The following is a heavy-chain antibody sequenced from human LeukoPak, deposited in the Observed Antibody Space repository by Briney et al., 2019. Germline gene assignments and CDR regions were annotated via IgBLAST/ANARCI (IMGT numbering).Heavy chain of an antibody. J-gene: IGHJ4*02. D-gene: IGHD2-15*01. CDR3: ARGIWSYCSGGSCYSN. Sequence: SETLSLTCAVYGGSFSGYYWSWIRQPPGKGLEWIGEINHSGSTNYNPSLKSRVTISVDTSKNQFSLKLSSVTAADTAVYYCARGIWSYCSGGSCYSNWGQGTLVTVSS. CDR2: INHSGST. CDR1: GGSFSGYY. V-gene: IGHV4-34*01.